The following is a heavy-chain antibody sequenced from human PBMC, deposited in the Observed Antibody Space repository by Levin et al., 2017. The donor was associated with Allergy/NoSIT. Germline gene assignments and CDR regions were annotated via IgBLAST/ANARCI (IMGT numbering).Heavy chain of an antibody. J-gene: IGHJ6*02. CDR2: INWNGGST. Sequence: GGSLRLSCAASGFTFDDYGMSWVRQAPGKGLEWVSGINWNGGSTGYADSVKGRFTISRDNAKNSLYLQMNSLRAEDTALYHCARAFDASYYYGMDVWGQGTTVTVSS. CDR3: ARAFDASYYYGMDV. D-gene: IGHD3-16*01. CDR1: GFTFDDYG. V-gene: IGHV3-20*01.